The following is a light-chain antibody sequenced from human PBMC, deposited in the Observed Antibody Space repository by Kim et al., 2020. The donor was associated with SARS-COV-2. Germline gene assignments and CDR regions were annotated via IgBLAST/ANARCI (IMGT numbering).Light chain of an antibody. CDR3: QQINNFPLT. V-gene: IGKV1-12*01. CDR1: HDISSW. J-gene: IGKJ4*01. Sequence: DIQLIQSPSLVSASVGDRVTISCWASHDISSWLAWYQQQPGKAHKLLFCAASTLQGGVPLRFSGSGSGTDFTHAISSLQPEDFATYYCQQINNFPLTFDGGTKV. CDR2: AAS.